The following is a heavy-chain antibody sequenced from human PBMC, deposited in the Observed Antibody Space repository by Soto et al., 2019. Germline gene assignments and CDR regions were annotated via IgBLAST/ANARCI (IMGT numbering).Heavy chain of an antibody. CDR1: GDSVSSPYY. Sequence: QVQLQESGPGLVKPSGTLSLTCAVSGDSVSSPYYWCWVRQPPGKGLEWIGEVFHTGTTSYNPSLRSRVTISIDKSNNQFSLDLNSVTAADTAVYYCARRAGWYAVHSWGPGTLVIVSS. CDR3: ARRAGWYAVHS. CDR2: VFHTGTT. J-gene: IGHJ4*02. V-gene: IGHV4-4*02. D-gene: IGHD6-19*01.